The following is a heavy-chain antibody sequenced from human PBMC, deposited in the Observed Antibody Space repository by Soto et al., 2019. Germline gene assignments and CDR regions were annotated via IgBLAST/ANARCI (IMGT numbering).Heavy chain of an antibody. CDR1: GYTFTSYG. Sequence: ASVKVSCKTSGYTFTSYGISWVRQAPGQGLEWVGWISVYNANTNYAQKLQDRVTMTTDTSTSTAYMELRSLRSDDTAVYYCVRGLGGGSYYWFDPWGQGTLVTVSS. D-gene: IGHD1-26*01. J-gene: IGHJ5*02. CDR3: VRGLGGGSYYWFDP. CDR2: ISVYNANT. V-gene: IGHV1-18*01.